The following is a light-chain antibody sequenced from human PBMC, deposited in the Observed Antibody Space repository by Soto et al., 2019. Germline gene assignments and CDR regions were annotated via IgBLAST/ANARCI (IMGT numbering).Light chain of an antibody. V-gene: IGLV6-57*04. J-gene: IGLJ2*01. CDR3: AAWDDSLRGVV. CDR1: SGFIASNY. Sequence: NFMLTQPHSVSESPGKTVTISCSRSSGFIASNYVQWYQQRPGSAPTTVIYDDDHRPSGVPDRFSGSKSGTSASLAISGLRSEDETDYYCAAWDDSLRGVVFGGGTKLTVL. CDR2: DDD.